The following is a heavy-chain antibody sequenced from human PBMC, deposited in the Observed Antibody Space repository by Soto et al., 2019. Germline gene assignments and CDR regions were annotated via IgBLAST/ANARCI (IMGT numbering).Heavy chain of an antibody. V-gene: IGHV3-15*01. CDR1: GFTFSNAW. Sequence: GGSLRLSCAASGFTFSNAWMSWVRQAPGKGLEWVGRIKSKTDGGTTDYAAPVKGRFTISRDDSKNTLYLQMNSLKTEETAVYYCTTDRYSKYDILTGYYEVYMDVWGKGTTVTVSS. CDR2: IKSKTDGGTT. J-gene: IGHJ6*03. D-gene: IGHD3-9*01. CDR3: TTDRYSKYDILTGYYEVYMDV.